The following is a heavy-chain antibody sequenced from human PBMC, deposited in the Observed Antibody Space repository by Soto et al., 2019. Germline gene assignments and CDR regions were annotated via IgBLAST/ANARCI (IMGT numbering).Heavy chain of an antibody. Sequence: QVPLVQSGAEVKKPGASVKVSCRASGYTFTTYTLLWVRQAPGQRLEWMAWINPGNGDTKYSQNFQDRVTATRDTSASTAYMEMSRLRSEDTATYYCARKQPGFQIGWAWALDIWGQGTMVTVSS. CDR2: INPGNGDT. CDR1: GYTFTTYT. V-gene: IGHV1-3*01. J-gene: IGHJ3*02. D-gene: IGHD1-26*01. CDR3: ARKQPGFQIGWAWALDI.